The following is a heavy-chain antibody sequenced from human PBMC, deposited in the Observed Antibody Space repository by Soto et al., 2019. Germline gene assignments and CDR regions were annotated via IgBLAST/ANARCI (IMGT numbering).Heavy chain of an antibody. D-gene: IGHD2-2*03. CDR3: ARSGYCSSTSCSPPYFDY. CDR1: GGTFSSYT. CDR2: IIPILGIA. J-gene: IGHJ4*02. Sequence: GASVKVSCKASGGTFSSYTISWVRQAPGQGLEWMGRIIPILGIANYAQKFQGRVTITADKSTSTAYMELSSLRSEDTAVYYCARSGYCSSTSCSPPYFDYWGQGTLVTVS. V-gene: IGHV1-69*02.